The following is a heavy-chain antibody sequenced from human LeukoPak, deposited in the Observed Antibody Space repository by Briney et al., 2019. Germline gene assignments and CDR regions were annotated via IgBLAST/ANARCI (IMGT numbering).Heavy chain of an antibody. D-gene: IGHD3-3*01. CDR3: AKGDHYDFWSGYSPVYFDY. J-gene: IGHJ4*02. V-gene: IGHV3-23*01. CDR2: ISGSGGST. Sequence: GGSLRLSCAASGFTFSSYAMSWVRQAPGKGLEWVSAISGSGGSTYYADSVKGRFTISRDNSKNTLYLQMNSLRAEDTAVYYCAKGDHYDFWSGYSPVYFDYWGQGTLVTVSS. CDR1: GFTFSSYA.